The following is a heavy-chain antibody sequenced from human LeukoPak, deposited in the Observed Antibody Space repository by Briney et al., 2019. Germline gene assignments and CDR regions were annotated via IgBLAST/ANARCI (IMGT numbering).Heavy chain of an antibody. CDR3: TRTLITMVRGVKFYFDY. J-gene: IGHJ4*02. D-gene: IGHD3-10*01. Sequence: GGSLRLSCAASGFTFSSYAMSWVRQAPGKGLGWVSAISGSGGSTYYADSVKGRFTISRDNSKNTLYLQMNSLKTEDTAVYYCTRTLITMVRGVKFYFDYWGQGTLVTVSS. V-gene: IGHV3-23*01. CDR1: GFTFSSYA. CDR2: ISGSGGST.